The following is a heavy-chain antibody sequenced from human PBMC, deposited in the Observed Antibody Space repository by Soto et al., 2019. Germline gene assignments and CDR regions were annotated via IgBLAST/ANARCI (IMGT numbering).Heavy chain of an antibody. CDR2: IYYSGST. V-gene: IGHV4-59*01. CDR3: ARDGAAGHYYYYGMDV. D-gene: IGHD6-13*01. CDR1: GGSISSYY. Sequence: SETLSLTCTVSGGSISSYYWSWIRQPSGKGLEWIGYIYYSGSTNYNPSLKSRVTISVDTSKNQFSLKLGSVTAADTAVYYCARDGAAGHYYYYGMDVWGQGTTVTVSS. J-gene: IGHJ6*02.